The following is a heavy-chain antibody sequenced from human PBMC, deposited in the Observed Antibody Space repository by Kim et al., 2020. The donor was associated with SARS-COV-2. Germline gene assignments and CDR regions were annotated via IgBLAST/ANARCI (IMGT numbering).Heavy chain of an antibody. D-gene: IGHD6-13*01. V-gene: IGHV4-59*01. CDR3: ARDGRYSSSWYQRDSLYFDL. Sequence: RVTISVDTSKNQFSLKLSSVTAADTAVYYCARDGRYSSSWYQRDSLYFDLWGRGTLVTVSS. J-gene: IGHJ2*01.